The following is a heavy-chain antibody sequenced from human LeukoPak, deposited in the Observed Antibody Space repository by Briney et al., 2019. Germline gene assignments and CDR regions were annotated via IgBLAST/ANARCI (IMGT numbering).Heavy chain of an antibody. J-gene: IGHJ4*02. Sequence: SETLSLTCTVSGGSIRSNSYYWGWIRQPPGKGLEWIGSIHYSGSTYYNPSLKSRVTISVDTSNNRFSLKLSSVTAADTAVYYCARGRALADYWGQGTLVTVSS. V-gene: IGHV4-39*07. CDR2: IHYSGST. D-gene: IGHD1-26*01. CDR1: GGSIRSNSYY. CDR3: ARGRALADY.